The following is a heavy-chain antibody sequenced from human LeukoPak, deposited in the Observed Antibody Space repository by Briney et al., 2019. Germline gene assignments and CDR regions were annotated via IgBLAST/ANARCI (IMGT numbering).Heavy chain of an antibody. CDR3: AKDPYSSSWLIDY. CDR2: ISYDGSNK. CDR1: GFTFSSYG. Sequence: GGSLRFSCAASGFTFSSYGMHWVRQAPGKGLEWVAVISYDGSNKYYADSMKGRFTVSRDNSKNTLYLQMNSLRAEDTAVYYCAKDPYSSSWLIDYWGQGTLVTVSS. D-gene: IGHD6-13*01. V-gene: IGHV3-30*18. J-gene: IGHJ4*02.